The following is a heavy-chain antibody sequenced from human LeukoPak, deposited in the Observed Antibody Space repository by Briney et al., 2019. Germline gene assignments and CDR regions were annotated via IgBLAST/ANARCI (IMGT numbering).Heavy chain of an antibody. CDR1: GGSISSSSYY. D-gene: IGHD1-1*01. V-gene: IGHV4-39*07. Sequence: SETLSLTCTVSGGSISSSSYYWGWIRQPPGKGLEWIGSIYYSGSTYYNPSLKSRVTISVDTSKNQFSLKLSSVTAADTAVYYCARLQLGDFDYWGQGTLVTVSS. CDR2: IYYSGST. J-gene: IGHJ4*02. CDR3: ARLQLGDFDY.